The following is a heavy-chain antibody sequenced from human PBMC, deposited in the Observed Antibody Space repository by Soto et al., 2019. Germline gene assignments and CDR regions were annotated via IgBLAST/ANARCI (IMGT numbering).Heavy chain of an antibody. V-gene: IGHV4-34*01. CDR3: ARRFGSRRYCSGGSCYSGKLSDYYYMDV. Sequence: SETLSLTCAVYGGSFSGYYWSWIRQPPGKGLEWIGEINHSGSTNYNPSLKSRVTISVDTSKNQFSLKLSSVTAADTAVYYCARRFGSRRYCSGGSCYSGKLSDYYYMDVWGKGTTVTVSS. CDR1: GGSFSGYY. J-gene: IGHJ6*03. D-gene: IGHD2-15*01. CDR2: INHSGST.